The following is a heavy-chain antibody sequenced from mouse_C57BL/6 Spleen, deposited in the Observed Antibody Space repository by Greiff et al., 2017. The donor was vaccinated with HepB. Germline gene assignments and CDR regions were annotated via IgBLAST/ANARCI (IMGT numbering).Heavy chain of an antibody. CDR2: LNPGSGGT. Sequence: VQLQQSGAELVRPGTSVKVSCKASGYAFTNYLIEWVQQRPGQGLAWIGVLNPGSGGTNYNEKFKGKATLTADKSTSTAYMQLSSLKSEDSAVDFCARRRDDDYDGYYAMDYWGQGTSVTVSS. CDR1: GYAFTNYL. CDR3: ARRRDDDYDGYYAMDY. J-gene: IGHJ4*01. D-gene: IGHD2-4*01. V-gene: IGHV1-54*01.